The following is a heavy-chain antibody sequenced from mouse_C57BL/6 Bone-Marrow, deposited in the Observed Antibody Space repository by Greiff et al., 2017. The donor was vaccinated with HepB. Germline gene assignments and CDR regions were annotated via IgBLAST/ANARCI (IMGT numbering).Heavy chain of an antibody. CDR1: GFPFSSYA. V-gene: IGHV5-9-1*02. Sequence: DVQLVESGEGLVKPGGSLKLSCAASGFPFSSYAMSWVRQTPEKRLEWVAYISSGGGHIYYADTVKGRFTISRDNARNTLYLQMSSLKSEDTAMYYCKRGKRGAYWGQGTLVAVSA. J-gene: IGHJ3*01. CDR2: ISSGGGHI. CDR3: KRGKRGAY.